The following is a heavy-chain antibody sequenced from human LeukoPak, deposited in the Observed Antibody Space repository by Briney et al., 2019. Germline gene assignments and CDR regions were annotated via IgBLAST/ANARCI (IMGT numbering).Heavy chain of an antibody. J-gene: IGHJ4*02. Sequence: SETLSLTCAVYGGSFSGYYWSWIRQPPGKGLEWIGEINHSGSTNYNPSLKSRVTISVDTSKNQFSLKLSSVTAADTAVYYCARDRGPLAYWGQGTLVTVSS. CDR2: INHSGST. V-gene: IGHV4-34*01. CDR3: ARDRGPLAY. D-gene: IGHD5-24*01. CDR1: GGSFSGYY.